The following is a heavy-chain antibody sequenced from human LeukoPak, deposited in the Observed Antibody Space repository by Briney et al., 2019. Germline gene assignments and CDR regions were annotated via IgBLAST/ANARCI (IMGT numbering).Heavy chain of an antibody. D-gene: IGHD2-15*01. Sequence: PGGSPRLSCAASGFTFSDYYMSWIRQAPGKGLEWVSYISSSGSTIYYADSVKGRFTISRDNAKNSLYLQMNSLRAEDTAVYYCASRTQYCSGGSCSDYWGQGTLVTVSS. CDR2: ISSSGSTI. CDR3: ASRTQYCSGGSCSDY. V-gene: IGHV3-11*01. CDR1: GFTFSDYY. J-gene: IGHJ4*02.